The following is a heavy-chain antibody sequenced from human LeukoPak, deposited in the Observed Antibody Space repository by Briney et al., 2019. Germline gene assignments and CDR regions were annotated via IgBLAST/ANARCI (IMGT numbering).Heavy chain of an antibody. CDR3: AREPMVRGVINR. CDR1: GGSISNYY. J-gene: IGHJ4*02. CDR2: IYSSGST. V-gene: IGHV4-4*07. Sequence: SETLSLTCTGSGGSISNYYWSWIRQPAGKRLEWLGRIYSSGSTNYNPSLESRVTVSVDTSKNQFALKLSSVTDADAAVYYCAREPMVRGVINRWGQGALVTVSS. D-gene: IGHD3-10*01.